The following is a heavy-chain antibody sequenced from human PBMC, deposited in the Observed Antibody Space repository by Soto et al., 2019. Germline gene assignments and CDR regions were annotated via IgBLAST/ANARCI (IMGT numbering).Heavy chain of an antibody. CDR2: IIPILGTP. D-gene: IGHD3-16*01. CDR3: ARFGGSYGMDV. V-gene: IGHV1-69*08. CDR1: GDTFSIYT. Sequence: QVQLVQSGAEVKKPGSSVKVSCKASGDTFSIYTISWVRQAPGQGLEWMGRIIPILGTPNYAQKFQGRVTITADKSTSTAYMELSSLGSEDTAVYYCARFGGSYGMDVWGQGTTVTVSS. J-gene: IGHJ6*02.